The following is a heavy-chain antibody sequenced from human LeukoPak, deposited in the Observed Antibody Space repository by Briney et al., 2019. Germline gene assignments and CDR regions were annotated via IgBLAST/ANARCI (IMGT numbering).Heavy chain of an antibody. CDR1: GGSFSGYY. D-gene: IGHD3-3*01. V-gene: IGHV4-34*01. Sequence: KPSETLSLTCAVYGGSFSGYYWSWIRQPPGKGLEWIGEINHSGSTNYNPSLKSRVTISVDTSKNQFSLKLSSVTAADTAVYYCARHDIGDYDFWSGYSYYFDYWGQGTLVTVSS. CDR3: ARHDIGDYDFWSGYSYYFDY. J-gene: IGHJ4*02. CDR2: INHSGST.